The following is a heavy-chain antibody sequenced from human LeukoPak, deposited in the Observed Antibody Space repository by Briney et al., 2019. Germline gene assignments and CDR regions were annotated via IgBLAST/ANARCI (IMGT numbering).Heavy chain of an antibody. J-gene: IGHJ6*02. D-gene: IGHD3-9*01. V-gene: IGHV4-39*01. CDR1: GGSISSSSYY. Sequence: SETLSLTCTVSGGSISSSSYYWGWIRQPPGKGLEWIGSIYYSGSTYYNPSLKSRVTISVDTSKNQFSLKLSSVTAADTAVYYCARLASEILTGYPYYYYGMDVWGQGTTVTVSS. CDR2: IYYSGST. CDR3: ARLASEILTGYPYYYYGMDV.